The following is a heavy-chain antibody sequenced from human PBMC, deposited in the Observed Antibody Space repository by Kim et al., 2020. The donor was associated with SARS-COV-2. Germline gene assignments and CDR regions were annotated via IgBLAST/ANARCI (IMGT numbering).Heavy chain of an antibody. CDR3: ARDIFFVTVWQQLVSGGRDAFDI. D-gene: IGHD6-13*01. CDR1: GFTFSSYA. J-gene: IGHJ3*02. V-gene: IGHV3-30-3*01. Sequence: GGSLRLSCAASGFTFSSYAMHWVRQAPGKGLEWVAVISYDGSNKYYADSVKGRFTISRDNSKNTLYLQMNSLRAEDTAVYYCARDIFFVTVWQQLVSGGRDAFDIWGQGTMVTVSS. CDR2: ISYDGSNK.